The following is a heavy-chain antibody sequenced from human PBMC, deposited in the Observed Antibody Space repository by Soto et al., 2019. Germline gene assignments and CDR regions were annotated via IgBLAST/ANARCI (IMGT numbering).Heavy chain of an antibody. V-gene: IGHV1-69*05. CDR2: IIPNFGTA. CDR1: GYTFTSYY. J-gene: IGHJ5*02. Sequence: ASVRVSCKASGYTFTSYYMHWVRQAPGQGLEWMGGIIPNFGTANYAQKFQGRVTITTNASTSTAYMELSSLRSEDTAVYYCARARGWFDPWGQGTLVTVSS. CDR3: ARARGWFDP. D-gene: IGHD3-16*01.